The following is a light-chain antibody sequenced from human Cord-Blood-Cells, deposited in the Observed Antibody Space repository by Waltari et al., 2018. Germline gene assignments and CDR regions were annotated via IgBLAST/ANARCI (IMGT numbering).Light chain of an antibody. CDR1: SSDVGSYNL. CDR2: EVS. CDR3: CSYAGSSTYVV. V-gene: IGLV2-23*02. Sequence: QSALTQPASVSGSPGQSITISCTGTSSDVGSYNLVSWYQQHPGKAPKLMIYEVSKRPPRVANPYAGSKSGNTASLTITGLQAEDEADYYCCSYAGSSTYVVFGGGTKLTVL. J-gene: IGLJ2*01.